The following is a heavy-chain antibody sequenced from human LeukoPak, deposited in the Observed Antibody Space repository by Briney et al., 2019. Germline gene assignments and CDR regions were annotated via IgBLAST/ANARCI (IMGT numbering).Heavy chain of an antibody. CDR3: AKDVSEGWLQNAKYYYSCAMDV. J-gene: IGHJ6*02. D-gene: IGHD5-24*01. CDR2: IRWVGCST. V-gene: IGHV3-43*01. Sequence: GGAQRFSCAASGFTLDDYKMRWLGDGPGKGVEGDYCIRWVGCSTYYADSVKGRFIISRDNSQNSLYLKLDSLRTEDTALYYCAKDVSEGWLQNAKYYYSCAMDVWGQGTTVTVSS. CDR1: GFTLDDYK.